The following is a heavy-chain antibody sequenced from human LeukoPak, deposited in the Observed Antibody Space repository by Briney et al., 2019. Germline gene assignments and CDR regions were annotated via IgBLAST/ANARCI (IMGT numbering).Heavy chain of an antibody. CDR2: MEKELNGYAT. Sequence: GGSLKLSCAASGFTFSDSSIHWVRQASGKGLEWIGLMEKELNGYATAYADSVKGRFSISRDNAKKSLYLQMDSLRAEDTAVYYCARDMTALDYWGPGTLVTVSS. D-gene: IGHD2-21*02. CDR3: ARDMTALDY. V-gene: IGHV3-73*01. J-gene: IGHJ4*02. CDR1: GFTFSDSS.